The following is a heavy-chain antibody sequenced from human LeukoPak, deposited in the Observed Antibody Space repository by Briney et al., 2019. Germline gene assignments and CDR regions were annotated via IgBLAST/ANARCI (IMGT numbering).Heavy chain of an antibody. D-gene: IGHD3-16*01. CDR1: GGSFSGYY. Sequence: SETLSLTCAVYGGSFSGYYWSWIRQPPGKGLEWIGEINHSGSTNYNPSLKSRVTISVDTSKNQFSLKLSSVTAADTAVYCCARGISRIYDYVWGGPLDYWGQGTLVTVSS. CDR3: ARGISRIYDYVWGGPLDY. J-gene: IGHJ4*02. V-gene: IGHV4-34*01. CDR2: INHSGST.